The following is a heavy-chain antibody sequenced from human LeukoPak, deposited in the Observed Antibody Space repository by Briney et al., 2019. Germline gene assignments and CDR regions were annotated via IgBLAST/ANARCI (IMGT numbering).Heavy chain of an antibody. CDR3: ARLVLYSYGRDY. Sequence: PSETLSLTCTVSGGPITTTSYYWGWVRQAPGKGLERIADIYYTGATYYNPSLKSRVTISVDTSRKQFSLMLNSVTAADTAVYYCARLVLYSYGRDYWGQGALVTVPS. CDR2: IYYTGAT. CDR1: GGPITTTSYY. D-gene: IGHD5-18*01. V-gene: IGHV4-39*01. J-gene: IGHJ4*02.